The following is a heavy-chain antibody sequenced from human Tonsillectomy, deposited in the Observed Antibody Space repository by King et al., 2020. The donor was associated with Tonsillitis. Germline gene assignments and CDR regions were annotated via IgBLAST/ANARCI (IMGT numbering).Heavy chain of an antibody. CDR2: IYYSGST. J-gene: IGHJ3*02. Sequence: LQLQESGPGLVKPSETLSLTCTVSGGSISSRNHYLGWIRQPPGKGLEWIGSIYYSGSTYYNPSLESRVTMSVEKSKNQLSLRLSSVTAADTGVYFCARHTPEPTSDAFHIWGQGTMVTVSS. V-gene: IGHV4-39*01. CDR1: GGSISSRNHY. D-gene: IGHD2-15*01. CDR3: ARHTPEPTSDAFHI.